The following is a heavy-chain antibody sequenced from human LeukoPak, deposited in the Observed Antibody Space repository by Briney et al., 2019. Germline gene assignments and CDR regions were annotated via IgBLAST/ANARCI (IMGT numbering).Heavy chain of an antibody. CDR2: ISVYNVNT. Sequence: AASVKVSCKASGYTFSSYGISWVRQAPGQGLEWMGWISVYNVNTNYAQKLQGRVTMTTDTSTSTAYMELRSLRSDDTAVYYCATTTTYGSGSYYNEIPWGQGTLVTVSS. D-gene: IGHD3-10*01. J-gene: IGHJ5*02. CDR1: GYTFSSYG. CDR3: ATTTTYGSGSYYNEIP. V-gene: IGHV1-18*01.